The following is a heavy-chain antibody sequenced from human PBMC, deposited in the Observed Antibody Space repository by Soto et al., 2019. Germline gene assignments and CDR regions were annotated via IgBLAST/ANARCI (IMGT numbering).Heavy chain of an antibody. CDR1: GFTFSSYS. CDR3: ARGSKDYYGSGKKSRGLKADWFDP. V-gene: IGHV3-21*01. Sequence: EVQLVESGGGLVKPGGSLRLSCAASGFTFSSYSMNWVRQAPGKGLEWVSSISSSSSYIYYADSVKGRFTISRDNAKNSLYLQMNSLRAEDTAVYYCARGSKDYYGSGKKSRGLKADWFDPWGQGTLVTVSS. J-gene: IGHJ5*02. CDR2: ISSSSSYI. D-gene: IGHD3-10*01.